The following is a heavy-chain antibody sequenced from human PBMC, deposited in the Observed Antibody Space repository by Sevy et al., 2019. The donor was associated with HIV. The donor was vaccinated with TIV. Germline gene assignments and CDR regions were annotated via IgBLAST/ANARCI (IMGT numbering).Heavy chain of an antibody. CDR3: AREVDVTEDTDGFDI. J-gene: IGHJ3*02. CDR1: GGSIRSDNYF. D-gene: IGHD2-21*02. Sequence: SETLSLTCTVSGGSIRSDNYFWSWIRQPPGKGLEWIGYIYHNGSPYYNPSLKSRVSLAVDTSRNQFSLKLTSVTAADTAVYFCAREVDVTEDTDGFDIWGQGTMVTVSS. CDR2: IYHNGSP. V-gene: IGHV4-30-4*01.